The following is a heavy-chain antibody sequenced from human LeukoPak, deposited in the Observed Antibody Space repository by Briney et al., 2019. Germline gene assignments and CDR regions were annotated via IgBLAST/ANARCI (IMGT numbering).Heavy chain of an antibody. D-gene: IGHD1-26*01. CDR3: ARGTRMGRFAY. J-gene: IGHJ4*02. CDR1: GGSFSGYY. V-gene: IGHV4-34*01. Sequence: SETLSLTCAVYGGSFSGYYWSWIRQPPGKGLEWIGEINHSGSTNYNPSLKSRVTISVDTSKSQFSLKLSSVTAADTAVYYCARGTRMGRFAYWGQGTLVTVSS. CDR2: INHSGST.